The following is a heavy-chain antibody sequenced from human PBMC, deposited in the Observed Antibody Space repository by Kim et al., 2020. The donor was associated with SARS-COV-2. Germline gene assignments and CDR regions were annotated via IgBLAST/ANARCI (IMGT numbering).Heavy chain of an antibody. J-gene: IGHJ5*02. CDR3: ARADEYHLNLFDP. D-gene: IGHD2-2*01. CDR2: IKLGNGDT. V-gene: IGHV1-3*01. Sequence: ASVKVSCKASGYTFSNYVMHWVRQAPGQGLEWMGWIKLGNGDTKYSRKFQGRVTMTWDTSASTAYMEVSSLRSEDTAVYYCARADEYHLNLFDPLAKGTL. CDR1: GYTFSNYV.